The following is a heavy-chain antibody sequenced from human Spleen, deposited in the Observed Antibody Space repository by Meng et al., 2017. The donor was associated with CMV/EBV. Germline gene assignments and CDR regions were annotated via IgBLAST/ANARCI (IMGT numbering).Heavy chain of an antibody. D-gene: IGHD3-16*01. V-gene: IGHV3-21*01. CDR2: ISSSSSYI. CDR1: GFTFSSYS. Sequence: GESLKISCAASGFTFSSYSMNWVRQAPGEGLEWVSSISSSSSYIYYADSVKGRFTISRDNAKNSLYLQMNSLRAEDTAVYYCARERGHGMDVWGQGTTVTVSS. J-gene: IGHJ6*02. CDR3: ARERGHGMDV.